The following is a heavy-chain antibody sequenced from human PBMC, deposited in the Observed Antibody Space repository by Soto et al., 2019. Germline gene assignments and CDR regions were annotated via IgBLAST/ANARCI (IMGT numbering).Heavy chain of an antibody. CDR1: GGSISSGGYY. Sequence: SETLSLTCTVSGGSISSGGYYWSWIRQHPGKGLEWIGYIYYSGSTYYNPSLKSRVTISVDTSKNQFSLKLSSVTAADTAVYYCARWEDIVPNNWFDPWGQGTLVTVSS. CDR2: IYYSGST. J-gene: IGHJ5*02. CDR3: ARWEDIVPNNWFDP. V-gene: IGHV4-31*03. D-gene: IGHD2-8*01.